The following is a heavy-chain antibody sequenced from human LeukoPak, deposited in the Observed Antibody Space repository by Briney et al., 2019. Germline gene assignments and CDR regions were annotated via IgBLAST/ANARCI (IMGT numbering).Heavy chain of an antibody. CDR2: IMPDGSER. D-gene: IGHD6-6*01. V-gene: IGHV3-7*01. J-gene: IGHJ4*02. CDR3: ARSGHSSSLFWNY. Sequence: GGSLRLACSASGFTFSNYWMTWVRQAPGKGPEWVANIMPDGSERYYADSLRGRFTISRDNAKYALYLQIDSLRVEDTAVYYCARSGHSSSLFWNYLGQGSLVTVSS. CDR1: GFTFSNYW.